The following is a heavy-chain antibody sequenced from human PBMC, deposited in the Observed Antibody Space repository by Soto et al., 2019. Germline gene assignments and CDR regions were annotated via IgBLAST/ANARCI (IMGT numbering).Heavy chain of an antibody. Sequence: ASVKVCCKDPCYTFTSYGIRLLRHSHGQGLEWMGWISAYNGNTNYAQKLQGRVTMTTDTSTSTAYMELRSLRSDDTAVYYCAKDLPGELLPTCFDSWGPGTLVTVSS. J-gene: IGHJ5*01. CDR3: AKDLPGELLPTCFDS. CDR2: ISAYNGNT. D-gene: IGHD3-10*01. CDR1: CYTFTSYG. V-gene: IGHV1-18*01.